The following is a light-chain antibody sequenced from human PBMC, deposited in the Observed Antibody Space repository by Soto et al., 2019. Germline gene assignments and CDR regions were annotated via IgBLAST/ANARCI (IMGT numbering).Light chain of an antibody. CDR3: QQSYSTPYT. J-gene: IGKJ2*01. Sequence: DVQLTQSPSTLSASVGDRVAITCQASQNIVNYLNWFQHRPGKAPQLLISDASHLEPGVPSRFSGQRSGTDFTLTISSLQPEDFATYYCQQSYSTPYTFGQGTKLEIK. CDR1: QNIVNY. CDR2: DAS. V-gene: IGKV1-39*01.